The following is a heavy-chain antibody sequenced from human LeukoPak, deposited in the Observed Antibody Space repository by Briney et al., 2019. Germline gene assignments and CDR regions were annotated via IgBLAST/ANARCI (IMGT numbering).Heavy chain of an antibody. CDR1: GGSISSGDYY. CDR2: IDWDDDK. CDR3: ARIPTYGDYAYFDY. V-gene: IGHV2-70*16. Sequence: QTLSLTCTVSGGSISSGDYYWSWIRQPPGKALEWLARIDWDDDKFYNTSLKTRLTISKDTSKNQVVLTMTNMDPVDTATYYCARIPTYGDYAYFDYWGQGTLVTVSS. J-gene: IGHJ4*02. D-gene: IGHD4-17*01.